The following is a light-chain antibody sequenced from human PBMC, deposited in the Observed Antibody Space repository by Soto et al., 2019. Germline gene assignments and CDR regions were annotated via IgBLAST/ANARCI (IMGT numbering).Light chain of an antibody. V-gene: IGKV3D-15*01. CDR2: DIS. Sequence: EIVLTQSPGTLSLSPGERATLSCRASQSVSGGYLAWYQQKRGQAPRLLIYDISTRATGIPTRFSGSGSGTEFTLTISSLQSEDFAVYYCQQYNSWPLNFGGGTKVDIK. J-gene: IGKJ4*01. CDR3: QQYNSWPLN. CDR1: QSVSGGY.